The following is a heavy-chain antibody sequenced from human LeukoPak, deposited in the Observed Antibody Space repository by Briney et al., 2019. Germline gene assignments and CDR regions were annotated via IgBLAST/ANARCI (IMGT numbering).Heavy chain of an antibody. V-gene: IGHV4-59*01. D-gene: IGHD3-10*01. CDR3: AREAGYYGSGSYFANNWFDS. CDR1: GGSISSYY. CDR2: IYYSGRT. J-gene: IGHJ5*01. Sequence: SETLSLTCTVSGGSISSYYWSWIRQPPGKGLEWIGYIYYSGRTNYNPSLKSRVTISVDTSKNQFSLKLSSVTAADTAVYYCAREAGYYGSGSYFANNWFDSWGQGTLVTVSS.